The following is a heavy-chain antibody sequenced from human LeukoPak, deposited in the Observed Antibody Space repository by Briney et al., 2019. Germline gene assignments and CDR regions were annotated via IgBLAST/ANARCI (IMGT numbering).Heavy chain of an antibody. V-gene: IGHV3-21*01. CDR3: ARDGLYCSGGSCLSTFDY. Sequence: GGSLRLSCAASGFTFSSYAMSWVRQAPGKGLEWVSSISSSSSYIYYADSVKGRFTISRDNAKNSLYLQMSSLRAEDTAVYYCARDGLYCSGGSCLSTFDYWGQGTLVTVSS. CDR1: GFTFSSYA. D-gene: IGHD2-15*01. J-gene: IGHJ4*02. CDR2: ISSSSSYI.